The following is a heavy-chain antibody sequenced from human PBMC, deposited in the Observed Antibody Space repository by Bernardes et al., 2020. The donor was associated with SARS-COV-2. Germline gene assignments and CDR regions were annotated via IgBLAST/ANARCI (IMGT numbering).Heavy chain of an antibody. CDR2: IAGDGTSV. Sequence: GYPRLSCGASGITFNTLWMHWVRQAPGEGLVWVARIAGDGTSVTYADSVKGRFTISRDNAKNTLYLQMNTLRAEDTAVYYCAGTSGTCCDYWGQGTVGTVSS. J-gene: IGHJ4*02. V-gene: IGHV3-74*03. CDR1: GITFNTLW. D-gene: IGHD5-12*01. CDR3: AGTSGTCCDY.